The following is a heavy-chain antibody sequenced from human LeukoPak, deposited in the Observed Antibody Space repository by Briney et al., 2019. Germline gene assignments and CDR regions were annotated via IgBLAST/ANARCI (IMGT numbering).Heavy chain of an antibody. J-gene: IGHJ4*02. CDR1: GDSISTNYY. CDR3: ARGKSKFDY. CDR2: IYYSGST. V-gene: IGHV4-59*08. Sequence: PSETLSLTCTVSGDSISTNYYWTWIRQPPGKGLEWIGYIYYSGSTNYDPSLKSRLAISVDTSKNQFSLKLNSVTAADTAVYYCARGKSKFDYWGQGTLVTVSS.